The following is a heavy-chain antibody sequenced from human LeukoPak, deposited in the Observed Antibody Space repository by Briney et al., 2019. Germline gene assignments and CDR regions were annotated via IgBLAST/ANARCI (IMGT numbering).Heavy chain of an antibody. J-gene: IGHJ4*02. CDR1: GYSFTSYW. D-gene: IGHD3-22*01. CDR3: ARLAYYYDSSGYYSYIDY. V-gene: IGHV5-51*01. Sequence: GESLKISCKGSGYSFTSYWIVWVRQMPGKGLEWMGIIYPGDSDTRYSPSFQGQVTISADKSISTAYLQWSSLKASDTAMYYCARLAYYYDSSGYYSYIDYWGQGTLVTVSS. CDR2: IYPGDSDT.